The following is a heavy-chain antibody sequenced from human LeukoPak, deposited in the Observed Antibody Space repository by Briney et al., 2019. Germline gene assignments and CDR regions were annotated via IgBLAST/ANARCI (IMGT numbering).Heavy chain of an antibody. CDR3: ASRYFCSSTSCYTFDY. V-gene: IGHV4-34*01. CDR1: GEPFNGYY. Sequence: SETLSLTCAVYGEPFNGYYWNRIRQSPGKGLEWIGQINHSGSTNYNPSLKSRVTISVDTSKNQSSLKLNSVTAADTAVYYCASRYFCSSTSCYTFDYWGQGTLVTVSS. J-gene: IGHJ4*02. D-gene: IGHD2-2*02. CDR2: INHSGST.